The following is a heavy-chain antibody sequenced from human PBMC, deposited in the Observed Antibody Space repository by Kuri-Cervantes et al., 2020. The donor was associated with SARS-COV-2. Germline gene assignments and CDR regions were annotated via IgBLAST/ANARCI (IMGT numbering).Heavy chain of an antibody. CDR2: ISSSSSYI. CDR1: GFTFSSYS. J-gene: IGHJ6*02. Sequence: GESLKISCAASGFTFSSYSMNWVRQAPGKGLEWVSSISSSSSYIYYADSVKGRFTISRDNAKNSLYLQMNSLRAEDTAVYYCARDRKAVTYYYYYGMDVWGQGTTVTVSS. V-gene: IGHV3-21*01. D-gene: IGHD4-17*01. CDR3: ARDRKAVTYYYYYGMDV.